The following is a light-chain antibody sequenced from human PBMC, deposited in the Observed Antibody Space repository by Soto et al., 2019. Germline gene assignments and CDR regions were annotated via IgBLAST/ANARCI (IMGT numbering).Light chain of an antibody. J-gene: IGLJ2*01. V-gene: IGLV2-8*01. CDR3: SSYAGRNNLI. CDR2: QVS. CDR1: SRDVGAYKF. Sequence: QSALTQPPSASGSPGQSVTISCTGTSRDVGAYKFVSWYQQHPGKAPKLMIYQVSQRPSGVPDRFSASKSGNTASLTVSGLQAEDEADYFCSSYAGRNNLIFGRGTKLTVL.